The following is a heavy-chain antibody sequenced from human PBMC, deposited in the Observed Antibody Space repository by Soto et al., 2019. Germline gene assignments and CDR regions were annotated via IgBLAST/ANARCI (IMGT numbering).Heavy chain of an antibody. Sequence: QITLKESGPTLVKPTQTLTLTCTFSGFSLSTSGVGVGWIRQPPGKALEWLALIYWDDDKRYSPSLKSRLTTTKDTYKHQLDLTMTNMDPVDTGTYYCAYMPIVLVPAAHIWFDPWGQGTLVTVSS. CDR2: IYWDDDK. J-gene: IGHJ5*02. CDR3: AYMPIVLVPAAHIWFDP. V-gene: IGHV2-5*02. D-gene: IGHD2-2*01. CDR1: GFSLSTSGVG.